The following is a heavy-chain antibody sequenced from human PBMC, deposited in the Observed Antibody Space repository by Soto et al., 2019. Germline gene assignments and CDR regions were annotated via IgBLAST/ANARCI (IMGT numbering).Heavy chain of an antibody. Sequence: SETLSLTCTVSGGSISSYIWRSILQPPGKRLEWIGQIHYSGSTSYNPSLKSRVTISVDTSKNQFSLKLSSVTAADTAVYYCARDERRVLFDGTAYPEIDAWGQGNTLTVSS. V-gene: IGHV4-59*01. D-gene: IGHD3-10*01. CDR2: IHYSGST. CDR1: GGSISSYI. CDR3: ARDERRVLFDGTAYPEIDA. J-gene: IGHJ6*02.